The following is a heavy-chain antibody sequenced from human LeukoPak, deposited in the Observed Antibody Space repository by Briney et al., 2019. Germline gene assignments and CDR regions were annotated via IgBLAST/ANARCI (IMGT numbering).Heavy chain of an antibody. CDR3: ARGQGVPRYRFRFDY. V-gene: IGHV4-34*01. D-gene: IGHD3-16*02. J-gene: IGHJ4*02. CDR1: GGSFSGYY. Sequence: SETLSLTCAVYGGSFSGYYWSWIRQPPGKGLEWIGEINHSGSTNYNPSLKSRVTISVDTSKNQFSLKLSSVTAADTAVYYCARGQGVPRYRFRFDYWGQGTLVTVSS. CDR2: INHSGST.